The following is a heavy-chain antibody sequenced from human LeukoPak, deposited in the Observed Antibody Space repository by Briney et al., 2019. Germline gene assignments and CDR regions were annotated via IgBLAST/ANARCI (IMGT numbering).Heavy chain of an antibody. CDR3: AKATLATTYFDS. D-gene: IGHD5-24*01. CDR1: GFTFSTYA. V-gene: IGHV3-23*01. CDR2: ISGRGDTI. Sequence: GGSLRLSCAASGFTFSTYAMSWVRQAPGMGLEWVSAISGRGDTIFYADSVKGRFTVSRDNSKNTLYLQVNSLRAEDTAVYYCAKATLATTYFDSWGQGTLVTVSA. J-gene: IGHJ4*02.